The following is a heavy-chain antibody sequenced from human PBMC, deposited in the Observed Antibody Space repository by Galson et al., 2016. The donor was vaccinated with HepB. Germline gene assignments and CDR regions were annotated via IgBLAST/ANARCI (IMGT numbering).Heavy chain of an antibody. CDR1: EFTFSSFA. Sequence: SLRLSCAASEFTFSSFAMNWVRQTPGRGLEWVAGISGNGLSAYYADFVEGRFTISRDNSKNILYLQLTSLRAEDTAVFYCGKDRGYSYYCYGMDVWGPGTTVIVSS. D-gene: IGHD3-10*01. CDR2: ISGNGLSA. CDR3: GKDRGYSYYCYGMDV. J-gene: IGHJ6*02. V-gene: IGHV3-23*01.